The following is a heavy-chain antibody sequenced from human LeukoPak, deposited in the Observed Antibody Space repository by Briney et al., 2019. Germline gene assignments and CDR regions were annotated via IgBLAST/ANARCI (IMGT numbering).Heavy chain of an antibody. V-gene: IGHV4-4*02. CDR3: ATYLYGGDYGSYYFEY. Sequence: SETLSLTCAVSGDSITTSRWWGWARQPPGKGLEWIGEIYHGGTTNYNPSLKSRVIMSVDKSKNHFSLKLTSVTAADTAVYYCATYLYGGDYGSYYFEYWGQGTLVTVSS. J-gene: IGHJ4*02. D-gene: IGHD4-23*01. CDR2: IYHGGTT. CDR1: GDSITTSRW.